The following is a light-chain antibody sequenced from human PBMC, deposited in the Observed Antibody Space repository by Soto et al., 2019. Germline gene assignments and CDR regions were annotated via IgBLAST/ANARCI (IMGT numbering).Light chain of an antibody. V-gene: IGLV2-14*01. Sequence: QSALTQPASVSGSPGQSITVSCTGTSNDVGSYNYVSWYQLHPGKAPKLIIYEVSHRPSGASNHFSGYKSGNTASLTISGLQAEDEADYYCSSYTSTSTPGVFGTGTKLTVL. J-gene: IGLJ1*01. CDR1: SNDVGSYNY. CDR3: SSYTSTSTPGV. CDR2: EVS.